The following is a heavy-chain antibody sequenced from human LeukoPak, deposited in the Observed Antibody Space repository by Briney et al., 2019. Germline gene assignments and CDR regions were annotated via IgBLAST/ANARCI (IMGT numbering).Heavy chain of an antibody. J-gene: IGHJ4*02. CDR1: GYTFTSYA. D-gene: IGHD3-3*01. Sequence: GASVKVSCKASGYTFTSYAISWVRQAPGQGLEWMGRIIPIFGTANYAQKFQGRVTITTDESTSTAYMELSSLRSEDTAVYYCAGNYDFWSGSYYFDYWGQGTLVTVSS. CDR2: IIPIFGTA. V-gene: IGHV1-69*05. CDR3: AGNYDFWSGSYYFDY.